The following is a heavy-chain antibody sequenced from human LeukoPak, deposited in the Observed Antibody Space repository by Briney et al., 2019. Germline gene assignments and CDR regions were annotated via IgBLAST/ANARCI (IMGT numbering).Heavy chain of an antibody. CDR3: ARDIGSGLGYFDY. Sequence: SETLSLTCTVFGGSISSYYWSWIRQPPGKGLEWIGYIYYSGSTTYNPSLKRRVTISVATSKNQFSLKLSSVTAAETAVYYCARDIGSGLGYFDYWGQGTLATVSS. V-gene: IGHV4-59*01. D-gene: IGHD3-10*01. J-gene: IGHJ4*02. CDR2: IYYSGST. CDR1: GGSISSYY.